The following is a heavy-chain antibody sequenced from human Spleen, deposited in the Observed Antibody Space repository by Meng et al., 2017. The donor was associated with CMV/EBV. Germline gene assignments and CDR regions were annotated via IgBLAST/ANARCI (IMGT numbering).Heavy chain of an antibody. CDR1: AFTFSTYG. CDR2: ISETDGRT. CDR3: AKYGRDAYSGFAH. Sequence: GGSLRLSCAASAFTFSTYGMHWVRQAPGKGLEWVSTISETDGRTYYADSVGGRFTISRDNSGNTLYLQMNSLRADDTAIYYCAKYGRDAYSGFAHWGQGTLVTVSS. J-gene: IGHJ4*02. V-gene: IGHV3-23*01. D-gene: IGHD5-12*01.